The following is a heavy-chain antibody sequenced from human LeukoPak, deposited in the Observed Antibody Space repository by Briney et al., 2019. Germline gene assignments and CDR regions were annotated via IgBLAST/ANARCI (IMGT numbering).Heavy chain of an antibody. V-gene: IGHV3-23*01. D-gene: IGHD6-19*01. J-gene: IGHJ4*02. CDR3: AKDGLDIAVAGHFDY. Sequence: GGSLRLSCAASGFTFSSYAMSWVRQAPGKGLEWASAISGSGGSTYYADSVKGRFTISRDNSKNTLYLQMNSLRAEDTAVYYCAKDGLDIAVAGHFDYWGQGTLVTVSS. CDR2: ISGSGGST. CDR1: GFTFSSYA.